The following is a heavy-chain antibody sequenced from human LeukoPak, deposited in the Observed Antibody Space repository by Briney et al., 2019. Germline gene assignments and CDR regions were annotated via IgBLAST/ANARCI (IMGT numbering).Heavy chain of an antibody. CDR1: GGSFSGYY. CDR2: INHSGST. Sequence: SETLSLTCAVYGGSFSGYYWSWVRQPPGKGLEWIGEINHSGSTNYNPSLKSRVTISVDTSKNQVSLKLSSVTAADPAVYYCASPEAYSDSSGYRDYWGQGTMVTVSS. V-gene: IGHV4-34*01. CDR3: ASPEAYSDSSGYRDY. J-gene: IGHJ4*02. D-gene: IGHD3-22*01.